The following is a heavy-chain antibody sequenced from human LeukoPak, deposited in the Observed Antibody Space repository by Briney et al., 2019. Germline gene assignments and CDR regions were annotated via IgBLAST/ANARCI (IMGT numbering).Heavy chain of an antibody. J-gene: IGHJ4*02. CDR3: ARVGLLGYDY. CDR2: ISSNGGST. D-gene: IGHD2/OR15-2a*01. Sequence: GGSLRLSCAASGFTFSSYAMHWVRQAPGKGLEYVSAISSNGGSTLYANSVKGRFTISRDNSKNTLYLQMGSLRAEDMAVYYCARVGLLGYDYWGRGTLVTVSS. V-gene: IGHV3-64*01. CDR1: GFTFSSYA.